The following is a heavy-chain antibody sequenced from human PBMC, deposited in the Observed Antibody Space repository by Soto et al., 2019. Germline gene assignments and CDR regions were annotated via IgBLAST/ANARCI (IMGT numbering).Heavy chain of an antibody. J-gene: IGHJ6*03. CDR3: AIVKTDSGSYEGDYYMDV. CDR1: GDIFSNYT. V-gene: IGHV1-69*02. Sequence: QVQLVQSGAEVKKPGSSVRVSCKASGDIFSNYTISWVRQAPGQGLEWMGRIIPILDVAIYPLRFQGRVTSTAHNSTSTVSMELSSLRSEDTAIYYCAIVKTDSGSYEGDYYMDVCGKGTTVTVSS. D-gene: IGHD3-10*01. CDR2: IIPILDVA.